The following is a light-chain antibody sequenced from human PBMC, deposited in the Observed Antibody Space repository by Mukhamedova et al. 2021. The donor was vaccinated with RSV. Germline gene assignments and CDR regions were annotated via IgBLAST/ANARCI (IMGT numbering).Light chain of an antibody. CDR3: QQYDNLLT. Sequence: WYQRRVHGKAPKLLIYDASNLETGVPSRFSGSGSGTDFTFTISSLQPEDIATYCCQQYDNLLTFGGGTKVEIK. V-gene: IGKV1-33*01. CDR2: DAS. J-gene: IGKJ4*01.